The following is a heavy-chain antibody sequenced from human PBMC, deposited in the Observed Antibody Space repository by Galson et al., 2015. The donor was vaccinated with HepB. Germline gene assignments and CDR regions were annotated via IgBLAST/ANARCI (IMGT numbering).Heavy chain of an antibody. CDR1: GFTFSDYY. D-gene: IGHD2-15*01. Sequence: SLRLSCAASGFTFSDYYMSWLRQAPGKGLEWVSYISSSSSYTNYADSVKGRFTISRDNAKNSLYLQTNSLRAEDTAVYYCARAGYCSGGSCYSADAFDIWGQGTMVTVSS. J-gene: IGHJ3*02. CDR3: ARAGYCSGGSCYSADAFDI. V-gene: IGHV3-11*06. CDR2: ISSSSSYT.